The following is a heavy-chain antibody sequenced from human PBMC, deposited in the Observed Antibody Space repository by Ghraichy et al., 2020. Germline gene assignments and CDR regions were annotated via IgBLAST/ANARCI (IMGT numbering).Heavy chain of an antibody. J-gene: IGHJ3*02. V-gene: IGHV3-11*06. D-gene: IGHD3-16*01. CDR1: GFTFSDYY. CDR3: AREAYVGEPLAAFDI. Sequence: GGSLRLSCAASGFTFSDYYMSWIRQAPGKGLEWVSYISSSSSYTNYADSVKGRFTISRDNAKNSLYLQMNSLRAEDTAVYYYAREAYVGEPLAAFDIWGQGTMVTVSS. CDR2: ISSSSSYT.